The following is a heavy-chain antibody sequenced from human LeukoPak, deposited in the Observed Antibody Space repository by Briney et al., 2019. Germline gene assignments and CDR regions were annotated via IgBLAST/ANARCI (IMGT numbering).Heavy chain of an antibody. V-gene: IGHV4-39*07. Sequence: SETLSLTCTVSGGSISSSSYYWVWIRQPPGRGLEWIGEINHSRGTNYTPSLKSRVSTSVDTSKNQFSLKLSSVTAADTAVYYCAREGTAGTNLNWFDPWGQGTLVTVSS. CDR3: AREGTAGTNLNWFDP. J-gene: IGHJ5*02. CDR1: GGSISSSSYY. D-gene: IGHD1-1*01. CDR2: INHSRGT.